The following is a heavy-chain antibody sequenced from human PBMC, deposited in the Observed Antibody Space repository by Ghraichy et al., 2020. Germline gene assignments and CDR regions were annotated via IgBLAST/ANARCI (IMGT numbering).Heavy chain of an antibody. CDR2: ISKDESEK. V-gene: IGHV3-30*18. J-gene: IGHJ4*02. CDR3: TKGVTGSAYSAVEH. CDR1: GFTFRSYA. Sequence: GGSLRLSCAVSGFTFRSYAIHWVRQAPGKGLEWVAVISKDESEKFYGDPVKGRFTISRDISKNTVYLQMDSLRAEDTAVYYCTKGVTGSAYSAVEHWGQGARVIVSS. D-gene: IGHD2-8*02.